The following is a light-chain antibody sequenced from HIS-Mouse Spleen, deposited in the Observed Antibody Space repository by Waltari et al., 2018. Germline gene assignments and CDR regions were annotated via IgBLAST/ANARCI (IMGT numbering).Light chain of an antibody. V-gene: IGKV1-33*01. Sequence: DIQMTQSPSSLXAXXGXRATITCQASQDISNYLNWYQQKPGKAPKLLIYDASNLETGVPSRFSGSGSGTDFTFTISSLQPEDIATYYCQQYDNLFTFGPGTKVDIK. CDR2: DAS. CDR1: QDISNY. J-gene: IGKJ3*01. CDR3: QQYDNLFT.